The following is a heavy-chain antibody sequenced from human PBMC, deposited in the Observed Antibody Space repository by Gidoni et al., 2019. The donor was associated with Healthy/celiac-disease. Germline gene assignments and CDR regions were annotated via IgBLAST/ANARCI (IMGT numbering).Heavy chain of an antibody. CDR3: TREEEGPQHYYYYGMDV. Sequence: EVQLVESGGGLVQPGRSLSLSCTASGFTFGDYAMSWVRQAPEKGLEWVGFIRSKAYGGTTEYAASVKGRFTISRDDSKSIAYLQMNSLKTEDTAVYYCTREEEGPQHYYYYGMDVWGQGTTVTVSS. D-gene: IGHD5-18*01. J-gene: IGHJ6*02. CDR1: GFTFGDYA. CDR2: IRSKAYGGTT. V-gene: IGHV3-49*04.